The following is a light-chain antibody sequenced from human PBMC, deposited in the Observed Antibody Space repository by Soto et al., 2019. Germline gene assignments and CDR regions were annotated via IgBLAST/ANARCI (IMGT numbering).Light chain of an antibody. CDR1: QDISNY. V-gene: IGKV1-33*01. CDR3: KQYDNLPQNT. J-gene: IGKJ3*01. CDR2: DAS. Sequence: DIQMTQSPSSLSASVGDRVTITCQASQDISNYLNWYQQKPGKAPKLLIYDASNLETGVPSRFSGSGSGTDFTFTISSLQPEDIATYYCKQYDNLPQNTFGPGTKVDIK.